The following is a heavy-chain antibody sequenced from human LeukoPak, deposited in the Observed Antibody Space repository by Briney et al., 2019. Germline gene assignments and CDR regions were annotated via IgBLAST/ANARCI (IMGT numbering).Heavy chain of an antibody. D-gene: IGHD6-13*01. Sequence: GASVKVSCKASGYTFTGYYMHWVRQAPGQGLEWMGWINPNSGGTNYAQKFQGRVTMTRDTSISTAYMELSRLRSDDTAVYYCANIAAATSDAFDIWGQGQWSPSLQ. CDR3: ANIAAATSDAFDI. CDR2: INPNSGGT. CDR1: GYTFTGYY. J-gene: IGHJ3*02. V-gene: IGHV1-2*02.